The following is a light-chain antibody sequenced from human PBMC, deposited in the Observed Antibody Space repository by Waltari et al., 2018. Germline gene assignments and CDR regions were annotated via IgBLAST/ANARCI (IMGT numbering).Light chain of an antibody. CDR2: AAS. V-gene: IGKV1-8*01. CDR3: QQYYSYPPT. J-gene: IGKJ5*01. Sequence: AIRLTQSPSSFSASTGDRVPITCRASQGISSYLAWYQQKPGKATKLLIYAASTLQSGVPSRFSGSGSGTDFTLTISCLQSEDFATYYCQQYYSYPPTFGQGTRLEIK. CDR1: QGISSY.